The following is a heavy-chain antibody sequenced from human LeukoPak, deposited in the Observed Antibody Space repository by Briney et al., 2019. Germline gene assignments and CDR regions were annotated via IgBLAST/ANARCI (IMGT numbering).Heavy chain of an antibody. J-gene: IGHJ6*02. Sequence: TSETLSLTCSVSGGSIGGHYWNWIRQPPGKGLEWIGYIYYSGSTNYNPSLKSRVTISVDTSKNQFSLKLSSVTAADTAVYYCAREIGVAVAGNYYYYGMDVWGQGTTVTVSS. V-gene: IGHV4-59*11. CDR1: GGSIGGHY. CDR3: AREIGVAVAGNYYYYGMDV. CDR2: IYYSGST. D-gene: IGHD6-19*01.